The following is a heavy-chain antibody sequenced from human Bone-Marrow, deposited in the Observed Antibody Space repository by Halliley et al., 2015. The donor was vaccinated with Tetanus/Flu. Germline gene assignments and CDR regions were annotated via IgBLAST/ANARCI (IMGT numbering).Heavy chain of an antibody. Sequence: CAASGFIFSIHHMDWVRQAPGKGLEWVGLSRKKANSYTTEHAASVKGRFTISRDDSENSLYLQMNSLKAEDTAVYYCASVYGDYGLGDFWGQGTLVTVSS. CDR3: ASVYGDYGLGDF. D-gene: IGHD4-17*01. J-gene: IGHJ4*02. CDR2: SRKKANSYTT. V-gene: IGHV3-72*01. CDR1: GFIFSIHH.